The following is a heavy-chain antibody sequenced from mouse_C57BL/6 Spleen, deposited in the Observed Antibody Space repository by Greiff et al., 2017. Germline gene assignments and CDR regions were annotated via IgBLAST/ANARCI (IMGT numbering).Heavy chain of an antibody. Sequence: EVKVEESGGGLVKPGGSLKLSCAASGFTFSDYGMHWVRQAPEKGLEWVAYISSGSSTIYYADTVKGRFTISRDNAKNTLFLQMTSLRSEDTAMYYCAREWDYAMDYWGQGTSVTVSS. D-gene: IGHD1-3*01. V-gene: IGHV5-17*01. CDR2: ISSGSSTI. J-gene: IGHJ4*01. CDR1: GFTFSDYG. CDR3: AREWDYAMDY.